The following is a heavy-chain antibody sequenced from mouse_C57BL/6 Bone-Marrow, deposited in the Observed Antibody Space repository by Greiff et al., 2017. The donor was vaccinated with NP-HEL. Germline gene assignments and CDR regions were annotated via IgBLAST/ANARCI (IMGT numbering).Heavy chain of an antibody. D-gene: IGHD1-1*01. V-gene: IGHV1-66*01. J-gene: IGHJ1*03. CDR2: IYPGSGNT. Sequence: QVHVKQSGPELVKPGASVKISCKASGYSFTSYYIHWVKQRPGQGLEWIGWIYPGSGNTKYNEKFKGKATLTADTSSSTAYMQLSSLTSEDSAVYYCARGGTVVARYFDVWGTGTTVTVSS. CDR1: GYSFTSYY. CDR3: ARGGTVVARYFDV.